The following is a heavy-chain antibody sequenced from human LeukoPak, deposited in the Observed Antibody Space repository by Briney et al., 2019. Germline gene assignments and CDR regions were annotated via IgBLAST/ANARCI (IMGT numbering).Heavy chain of an antibody. CDR1: GLTFSRYA. Sequence: PGGSLRLSCAVSGLTFSRYAMSWVRQAPGKGLEWVSAISESGSGTYYADSVMGRFTISRDNSKDTLSLQMNSLRAEDTAVYYCAKDIAQGYTFGSIEQDYWGQGTLVTVSS. CDR2: ISESGSGT. CDR3: AKDIAQGYTFGSIEQDY. V-gene: IGHV3-23*01. D-gene: IGHD5-18*01. J-gene: IGHJ4*02.